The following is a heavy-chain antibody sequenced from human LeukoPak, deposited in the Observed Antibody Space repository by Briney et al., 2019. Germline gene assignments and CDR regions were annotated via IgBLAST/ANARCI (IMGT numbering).Heavy chain of an antibody. CDR1: GFTVSSNY. D-gene: IGHD3-10*01. CDR2: IYSGGST. Sequence: PGGSLRLSCAASGFTVSSNYMSWVRQAPGKGLEWVSVIYSGGSTYYADSVKGRFTISRDNSKNTLYLQMNSLRAEDTAVYYCAKVSGRIQIWPQPFGDGMDVWGQGTTVTVSS. J-gene: IGHJ6*02. CDR3: AKVSGRIQIWPQPFGDGMDV. V-gene: IGHV3-53*01.